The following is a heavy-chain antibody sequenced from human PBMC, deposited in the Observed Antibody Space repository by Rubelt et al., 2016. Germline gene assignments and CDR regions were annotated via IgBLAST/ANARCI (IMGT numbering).Heavy chain of an antibody. CDR3: AKELCSGGNCYLGY. CDR2: IYSSGST. V-gene: IGHV4-39*07. D-gene: IGHD2-15*01. CDR1: GGSISSSSYY. J-gene: IGHJ4*02. Sequence: QLQLQESGPGLVKPSETLSLTCTVSGGSISSSSYYWGWIRQPPGKGLEWIGSIYSSGSTYYNPSLKSRVTISVDTSKNQSSLKLSSVTAADTAVYYCAKELCSGGNCYLGYWGQGTRVTVSS.